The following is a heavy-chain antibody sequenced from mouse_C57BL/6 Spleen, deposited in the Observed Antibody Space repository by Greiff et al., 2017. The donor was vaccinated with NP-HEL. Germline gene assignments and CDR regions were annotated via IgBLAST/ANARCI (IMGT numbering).Heavy chain of an antibody. V-gene: IGHV5-4*01. CDR2: ISDGGSYT. J-gene: IGHJ3*01. Sequence: EVKVEESGGGLVKPGGSLKLSCAASGFTFSSYAMSWVRQTPEKRLEWVATISDGGSYTYYPDNVKGRFTISRDNAKNNLYLQMSHLKSEDTAMYYCAREGDGYPFAYWGQGTLVTVSA. CDR1: GFTFSSYA. CDR3: AREGDGYPFAY. D-gene: IGHD2-3*01.